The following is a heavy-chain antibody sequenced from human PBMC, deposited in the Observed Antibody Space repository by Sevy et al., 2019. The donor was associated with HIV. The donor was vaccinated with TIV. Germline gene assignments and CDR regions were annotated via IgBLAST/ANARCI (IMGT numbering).Heavy chain of an antibody. CDR2: ISGSGGST. J-gene: IGHJ4*02. CDR1: GFTFSSYA. Sequence: GGSLRLSCAASGFTFSSYAMSWVRQAPGKGLEWVSAISGSGGSTYYADSVKGRFTISRDNSKNALYLQMNSLRAEDTAVYYCAKVRSTVTTYYYFDYWGQGTLVTVSS. V-gene: IGHV3-23*01. D-gene: IGHD4-17*01. CDR3: AKVRSTVTTYYYFDY.